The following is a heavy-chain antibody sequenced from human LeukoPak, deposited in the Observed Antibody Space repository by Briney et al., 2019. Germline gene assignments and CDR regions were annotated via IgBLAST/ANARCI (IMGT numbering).Heavy chain of an antibody. CDR1: GLTISSYS. V-gene: IGHV3-48*04. J-gene: IGHJ6*03. Sequence: GGSLRLSCAASGLTISSYSMNWVRQAPGKGLQWVSYISSSSSTIYYADSVKGRFTISRDNAKNSLYLQMNSLRAEDTAVYYCARAEAAGVTMDVWGKGTTVTVSS. D-gene: IGHD6-13*01. CDR3: ARAEAAGVTMDV. CDR2: ISSSSSTI.